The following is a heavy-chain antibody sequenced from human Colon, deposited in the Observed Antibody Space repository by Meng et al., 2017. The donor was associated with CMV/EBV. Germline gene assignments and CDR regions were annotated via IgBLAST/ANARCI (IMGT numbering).Heavy chain of an antibody. V-gene: IGHV3-74*01. CDR3: AREGGGTIAPRDLDY. J-gene: IGHJ4*02. Sequence: GGSLRLSCAASGFTFSSYWMHWVRQAPGKGRVWVSRINSDGSSTSYADSVKGRFTISRDNAKNTLYLQMNSLRAEDTAVYYCAREGGGTIAPRDLDYWGQGTLVTVSS. CDR2: INSDGSST. D-gene: IGHD6-6*01. CDR1: GFTFSSYW.